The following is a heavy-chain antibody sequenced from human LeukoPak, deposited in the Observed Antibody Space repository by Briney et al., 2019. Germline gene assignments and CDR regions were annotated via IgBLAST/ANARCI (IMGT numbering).Heavy chain of an antibody. D-gene: IGHD6-19*01. J-gene: IGHJ5*02. Sequence: ASVKLSCTASGYTFTSYYMHWVRHAPGHRLEWIGVITPSGGSTSYAQKCQGRVTMTRDTTTSSVYMELSSVRSEDTAVYYCARGSANWFDPWGEGTQVTASS. CDR3: ARGSANWFDP. V-gene: IGHV1-46*01. CDR1: GYTFTSYY. CDR2: ITPSGGST.